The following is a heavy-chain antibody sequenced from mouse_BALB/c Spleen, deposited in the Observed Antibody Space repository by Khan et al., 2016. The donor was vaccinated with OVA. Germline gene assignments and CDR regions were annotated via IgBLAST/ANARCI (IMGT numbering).Heavy chain of an antibody. CDR1: GSTFTNYV. CDR3: ARSASYWFLDV. Sequence: QIQLVQTGPELKKPGETVKISCKASGSTFTNYVMNWVKQAPGQCLQWMGWRNTYTGEPTYADDLKGRFAFSLEASANTADLQINNLKDEDTATYFCARSASYWFLDVWGAGTAVTVSA. V-gene: IGHV9-3-1*01. D-gene: IGHD6-1*01. J-gene: IGHJ1*01. CDR2: RNTYTGEP.